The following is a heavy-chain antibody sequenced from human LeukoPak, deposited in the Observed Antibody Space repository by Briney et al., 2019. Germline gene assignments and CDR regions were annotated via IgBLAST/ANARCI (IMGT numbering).Heavy chain of an antibody. CDR1: GGSISSSSYY. Sequence: KPSETLSLTCTVSGGSISSSSYYWGWIRQPPGKGLEWIGSIYYSGSTYYNPSLKSRVTISVDTSKNQFSLKLSSVTAADTAVYYCARQVQLERLPDFDYWGQGTLVTVSS. CDR2: IYYSGST. D-gene: IGHD1-1*01. CDR3: ARQVQLERLPDFDY. J-gene: IGHJ4*02. V-gene: IGHV4-39*01.